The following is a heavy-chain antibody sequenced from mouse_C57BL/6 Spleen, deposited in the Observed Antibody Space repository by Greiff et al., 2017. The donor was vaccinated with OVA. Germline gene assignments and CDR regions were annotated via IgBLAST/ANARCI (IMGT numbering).Heavy chain of an antibody. Sequence: EVQLVESGGGLVQPKGSLKLSCAASGFSFNTYAMNWVRQAPGKGLEWVARIRSKSNNYATYYADSVKDRFTISRDDSESMLYLQMNNLKTEDTAMYYCVRQEDGYYPLFDYWGQGTTLTVSS. CDR1: GFSFNTYA. V-gene: IGHV10-1*01. CDR3: VRQEDGYYPLFDY. J-gene: IGHJ2*01. D-gene: IGHD2-3*01. CDR2: IRSKSNNYAT.